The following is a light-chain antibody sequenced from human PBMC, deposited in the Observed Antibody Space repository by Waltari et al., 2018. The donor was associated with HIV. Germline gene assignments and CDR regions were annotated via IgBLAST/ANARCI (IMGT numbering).Light chain of an antibody. Sequence: QSALTQPPSVSGSPGQSVTISCTGTTSDVGYYNYVSWYQQYPGKAPKLLIFDVTQRPSGVPERFSGSKSGNTASLTISGLQTADEADYFCCAYAAGHVSYVFGNGTAVAVL. V-gene: IGLV2-11*01. CDR1: TSDVGYYNY. J-gene: IGLJ1*01. CDR2: DVT. CDR3: CAYAAGHVSYV.